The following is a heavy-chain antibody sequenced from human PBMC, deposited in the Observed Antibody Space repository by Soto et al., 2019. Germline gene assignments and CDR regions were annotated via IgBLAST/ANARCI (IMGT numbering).Heavy chain of an antibody. D-gene: IGHD6-19*01. CDR2: INHSGCT. CDR1: GGSFSGYY. J-gene: IGHJ3*02. CDR3: ATSKRQWLTPKGAFDI. V-gene: IGHV4-34*01. Sequence: LSLTCAVYGGSFSGYYWSWIRQPPGKGLEWIGEINHSGCTNYNPSLKSRVTISVDTSKNQFSLKLSSVTAADTAVYYCATSKRQWLTPKGAFDIWGQGTMVTVSS.